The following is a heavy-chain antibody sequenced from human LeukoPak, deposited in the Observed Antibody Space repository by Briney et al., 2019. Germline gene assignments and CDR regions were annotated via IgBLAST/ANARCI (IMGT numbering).Heavy chain of an antibody. Sequence: GGSLRLSCAAYGFTFSSYGIHWVRQAPGKGLEWVAFIGYDRNSKHYADSVKGRFTISGDNSKNTLYLQMNSLRTEDTAVYYCAKNRRASGDYAGAFDYWGQGTLDTVSS. V-gene: IGHV3-30*02. CDR1: GFTFSSYG. CDR3: AKNRRASGDYAGAFDY. CDR2: IGYDRNSK. J-gene: IGHJ4*02. D-gene: IGHD4-17*01.